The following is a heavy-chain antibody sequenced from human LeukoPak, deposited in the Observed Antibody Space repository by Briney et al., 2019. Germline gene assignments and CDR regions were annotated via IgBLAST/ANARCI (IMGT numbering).Heavy chain of an antibody. J-gene: IGHJ4*02. CDR2: IKQDGSEK. CDR3: ARDIRYCSGGSCYSDY. V-gene: IGHV3-7*01. D-gene: IGHD2-15*01. Sequence: GGSLRLSCAASGFTFSSYCMSWVRQAPGKGLEWVANIKQDGSEKYYVDSVKGRFTISRDNAKNSLYLQMNSLRAEDTAVYYCARDIRYCSGGSCYSDYWGQGTLVTVSS. CDR1: GFTFSSYC.